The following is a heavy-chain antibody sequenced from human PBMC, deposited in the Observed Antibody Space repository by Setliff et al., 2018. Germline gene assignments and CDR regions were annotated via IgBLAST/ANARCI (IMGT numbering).Heavy chain of an antibody. V-gene: IGHV4-34*01. CDR1: GESFSGHY. J-gene: IGHJ4*02. Sequence: PSETLSLTCAVYGESFSGHYWSWIRQPPGKGLEWIGEINHSGSTNYNPSLKSRVTISVDTSKNQFSLKLSSVAAADTAVYYCARGFDVCGGGACYTDGPYYFDDWGLGTLVTVSS. CDR3: ARGFDVCGGGACYTDGPYYFDD. D-gene: IGHD2-21*02. CDR2: INHSGST.